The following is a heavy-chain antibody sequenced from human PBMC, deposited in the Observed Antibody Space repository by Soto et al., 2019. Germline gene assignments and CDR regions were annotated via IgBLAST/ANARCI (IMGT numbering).Heavy chain of an antibody. Sequence: TETLSLTCTVAGGSVSSGHFYWIWIRQPPGKGLEWIGYIYYSGSTKYNPSLRSRVTISVDTSQNQFSLKLSAVTAADTAVYYCARRPKSGSFHYYGVDVWGQGTTVTVSS. V-gene: IGHV4-61*01. CDR2: IYYSGST. CDR1: GGSVSSGHFY. CDR3: ARRPKSGSFHYYGVDV. J-gene: IGHJ6*02. D-gene: IGHD1-26*01.